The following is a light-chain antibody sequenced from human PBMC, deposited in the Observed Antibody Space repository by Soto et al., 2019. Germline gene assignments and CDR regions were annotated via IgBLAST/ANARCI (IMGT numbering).Light chain of an antibody. CDR2: GES. CDR1: QSVSSSF. CDR3: QHYGNSPPYT. Sequence: EIVLTQSPGTLSLSPGERATLSCRASQSVSSSFLAWYQQKPGQAPRLLIYGESSRATGIPDRCSGSGSGTDFTLTISRLEPEDFAVYYWQHYGNSPPYTFGQGTKLEIK. V-gene: IGKV3-20*01. J-gene: IGKJ2*01.